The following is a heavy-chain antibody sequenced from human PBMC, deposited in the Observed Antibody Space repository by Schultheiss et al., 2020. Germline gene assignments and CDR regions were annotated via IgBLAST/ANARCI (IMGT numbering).Heavy chain of an antibody. D-gene: IGHD7-27*01. V-gene: IGHV3-33*06. CDR2: IWYDGSNE. J-gene: IGHJ3*02. CDR1: GFTFSSYG. CDR3: AKDAGEVDAFDI. Sequence: GGSLRLSCAASGFTFSSYGMHWVRQAPGKGLEWVAVIWYDGSNEYYADSVKGRFTISRDNSRNTVHLQMNSLRAEDTAVYYCAKDAGEVDAFDIWGQGTMVTVSS.